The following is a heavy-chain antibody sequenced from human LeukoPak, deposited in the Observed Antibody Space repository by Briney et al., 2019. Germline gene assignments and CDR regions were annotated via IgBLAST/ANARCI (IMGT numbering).Heavy chain of an antibody. CDR3: ARGPHDDATGYSFL. J-gene: IGHJ4*02. D-gene: IGHD3-9*01. CDR2: ISSNTWTT. CDR1: GFTFSTYG. Sequence: GGSLRLSCEVSGFTFSTYGMAWVRQAPGKGLEWISYISSNTWTTTYADSVRGRFTISRDNAKNSLYLQMNRLRADDSGVYYCARGPHDDATGYSFLWSQGTQVTVSS. V-gene: IGHV3-48*01.